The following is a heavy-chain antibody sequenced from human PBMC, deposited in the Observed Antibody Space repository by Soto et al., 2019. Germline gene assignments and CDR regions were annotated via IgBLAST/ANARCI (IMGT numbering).Heavy chain of an antibody. J-gene: IGHJ5*02. V-gene: IGHV4-30-2*01. CDR3: ARDSLTGNYFDP. D-gene: IGHD1-7*01. CDR2: IYHSGYT. Sequence: QMRLQESGSGLMKPSQTLPLNYAVSGGSISSGGYAWNWIRQPPGKGLEWIGYIYHSGYTSYNPSLKNRVTISVDKSKNQFSLTMSFVTAADTAVYYCARDSLTGNYFDPWGQGTLVTVSS. CDR1: GGSISSGGYA.